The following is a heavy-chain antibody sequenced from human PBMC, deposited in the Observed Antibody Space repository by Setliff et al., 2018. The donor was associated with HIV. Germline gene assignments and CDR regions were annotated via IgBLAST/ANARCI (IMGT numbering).Heavy chain of an antibody. CDR1: GDSISTDY. J-gene: IGHJ4*02. D-gene: IGHD3-10*01. Sequence: SETLSLTCTVSGDSISTDYWTWIRQPPGRGLEWIGYIYSSGSTNFNPPLQSRVTISVDTSKNQFSLRLSSVTAADTAVYYCVCGEAYTHDDSVVSDFDFWGQGTPVTVSS. V-gene: IGHV4-4*09. CDR3: VCGEAYTHDDSVVSDFDF. CDR2: IYSSGST.